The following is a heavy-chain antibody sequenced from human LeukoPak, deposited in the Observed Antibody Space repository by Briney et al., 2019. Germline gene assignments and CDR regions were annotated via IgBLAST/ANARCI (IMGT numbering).Heavy chain of an antibody. Sequence: GASVKVSCKASGYTFTSYYMHWVRQAPGQGLEWMGIINPSGGSTSYAQKFQGRVTMTRDMSTSTVYMELSSLRSEDTAVYYCARDDAYCGGDCYQHYYYYYMDVWGKGTTVTVSS. D-gene: IGHD2-21*02. J-gene: IGHJ6*03. V-gene: IGHV1-46*01. CDR2: INPSGGST. CDR1: GYTFTSYY. CDR3: ARDDAYCGGDCYQHYYYYYMDV.